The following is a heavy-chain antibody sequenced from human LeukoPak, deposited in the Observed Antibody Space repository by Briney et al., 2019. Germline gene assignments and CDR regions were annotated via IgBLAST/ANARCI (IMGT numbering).Heavy chain of an antibody. J-gene: IGHJ4*02. D-gene: IGHD6-13*01. CDR2: IIPILGIA. CDR1: GGTFSSYA. CDR3: ARDGGAAAVDC. V-gene: IGHV1-69*04. Sequence: GSPVKVSCKASGGTFSSYAISWVRQAPGQGLEWMGRIIPILGIANYAQKFQGRVTITADKSTSTAYMELSSLRSEDTAVYYCARDGGAAAVDCWGQGTLVTVSS.